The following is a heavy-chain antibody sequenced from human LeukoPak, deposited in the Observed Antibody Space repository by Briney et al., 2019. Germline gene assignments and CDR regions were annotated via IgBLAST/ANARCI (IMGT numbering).Heavy chain of an antibody. Sequence: GGSLRLSCAASGFTFSDAWMSWVRQAPGKGLEWVGRIKSKTDGETIDYATPMKDRFRISRDDSKSTLYLQMNSLKTEDTAVYYCLFSIFQHWGQGTLVTVSS. CDR2: IKSKTDGETI. CDR3: LFSIFQH. D-gene: IGHD3-10*02. CDR1: GFTFSDAW. J-gene: IGHJ1*01. V-gene: IGHV3-15*01.